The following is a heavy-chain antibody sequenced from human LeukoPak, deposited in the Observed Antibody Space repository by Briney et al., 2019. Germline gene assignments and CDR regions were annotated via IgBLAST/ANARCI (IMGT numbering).Heavy chain of an antibody. V-gene: IGHV3-21*01. J-gene: IGHJ4*02. Sequence: GGSLRLSCAASGFTFSSYSMNWVRQAPGKGLQWVSSITSSSSYIYYADSVKGRFTISRDNAKSSLYLQMNSLRAEDTAVYYCAREVWRDYYDSSGDFDYWGQGTLATVSS. CDR3: AREVWRDYYDSSGDFDY. CDR2: ITSSSSYI. CDR1: GFTFSSYS. D-gene: IGHD3-22*01.